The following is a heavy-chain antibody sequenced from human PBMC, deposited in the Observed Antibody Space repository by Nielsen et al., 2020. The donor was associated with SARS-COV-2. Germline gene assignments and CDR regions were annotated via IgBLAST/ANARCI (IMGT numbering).Heavy chain of an antibody. CDR2: VSHSGSI. CDR1: GGSVSSNDW. Sequence: TLSLTRAVSGGSVSSNDWWTWVRQSPGKGLEWIGEVSHSGSINYNPSLKSRVTLSMDKSKRQFSLRLTSVSAADTAVYFCARGDLVVVPSPILGLGPFFYYFYLDVWGKGTTVIVSS. J-gene: IGHJ6*03. V-gene: IGHV4-4*01. D-gene: IGHD2-2*01. CDR3: ARGDLVVVPSPILGLGPFFYYFYLDV.